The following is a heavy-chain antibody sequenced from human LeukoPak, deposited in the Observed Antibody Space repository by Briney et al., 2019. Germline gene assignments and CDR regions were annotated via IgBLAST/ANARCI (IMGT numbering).Heavy chain of an antibody. CDR2: TYFRSKWYY. J-gene: IGHJ4*02. Sequence: SQTLSLTCAISVDSVSSSTAAWTWIRQSPSRGLEWLGRTYFRSKWYYGYAPSLKSRLTINPDTSKNQFSLQLSSVTPEDTAIYYCAINWGVYFDYWSQGTLVTVSA. CDR1: VDSVSSSTAA. V-gene: IGHV6-1*01. CDR3: AINWGVYFDY. D-gene: IGHD7-27*01.